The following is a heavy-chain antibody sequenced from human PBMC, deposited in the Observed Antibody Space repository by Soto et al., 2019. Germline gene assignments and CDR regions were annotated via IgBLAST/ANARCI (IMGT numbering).Heavy chain of an antibody. CDR2: ISVYHGNT. J-gene: IGHJ4*02. Sequence: GSVKVSCKTCGYHFLNYGVSLVRRAPGQGPEWMGWISVYHGNTIYAQNFQGRVTMTTDTSTSTAYMELTSLRSDDTGVYYCARDHGGAPMALLYWGQGTMVTVSS. CDR3: ARDHGGAPMALLY. CDR1: GYHFLNYG. V-gene: IGHV1-18*04. D-gene: IGHD2-2*01.